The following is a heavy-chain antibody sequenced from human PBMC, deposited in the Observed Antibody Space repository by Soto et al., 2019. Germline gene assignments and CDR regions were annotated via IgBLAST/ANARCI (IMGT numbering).Heavy chain of an antibody. Sequence: QVQLMESGGGVVQPGKSLRLSCAASGFTFNDCGMHWVRQAPGKGLEWVAVISYDGSDIYYANSVKGRFTISRDTSNNTLYLQMNSLRSEDTAVYYWLTEACSGWYRSADYWGQGTRVTVSS. CDR1: GFTFNDCG. CDR2: ISYDGSDI. D-gene: IGHD6-19*01. J-gene: IGHJ4*02. CDR3: LTEACSGWYRSADY. V-gene: IGHV3-30*03.